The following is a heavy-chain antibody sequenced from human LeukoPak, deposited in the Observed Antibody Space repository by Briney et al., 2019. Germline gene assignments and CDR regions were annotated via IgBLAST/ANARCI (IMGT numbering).Heavy chain of an antibody. CDR3: ARGVAARPGDY. CDR2: ISAYNGNT. CDR1: GYTFTGYY. D-gene: IGHD6-6*01. J-gene: IGHJ4*02. V-gene: IGHV1-18*04. Sequence: ASVKVSCKASGYTFTGYYMHWVRQAPGQGLEWMGWISAYNGNTNYAQKLQGRVTMTTDTSTSTVYMELRSLRSDDTAVYYCARGVAARPGDYWGQGTLVTVSS.